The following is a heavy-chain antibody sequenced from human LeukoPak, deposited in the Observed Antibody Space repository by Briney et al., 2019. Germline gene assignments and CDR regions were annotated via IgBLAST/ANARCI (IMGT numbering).Heavy chain of an antibody. CDR2: MNPNSGNT. D-gene: IGHD2-15*01. Sequence: EASVKVSCKASGYTFTSYDINWVRQATGQGLEWMGWMNPNSGNTGYAQKFQGRVTITRNTSISTAYMELSSLRSEDTAVYYCARGPDRYCSGGSCSSDYWGQGTLVTVSS. CDR3: ARGPDRYCSGGSCSSDY. V-gene: IGHV1-8*03. J-gene: IGHJ4*02. CDR1: GYTFTSYD.